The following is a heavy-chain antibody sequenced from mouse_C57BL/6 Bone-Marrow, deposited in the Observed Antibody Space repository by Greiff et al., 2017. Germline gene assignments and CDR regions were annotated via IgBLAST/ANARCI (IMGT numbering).Heavy chain of an antibody. Sequence: EVQVVESGAELVRPGASVKLSCTASGFNIKDDYMHWVKQRPEQGLEWIGWIDPENGDTEYASKFQGKATITADTSSNTAYLQLSSLTSEDTAVYYCTNWDGVDYWGQGTTLTVSS. J-gene: IGHJ2*01. CDR1: GFNIKDDY. V-gene: IGHV14-4*01. CDR2: IDPENGDT. D-gene: IGHD4-1*01. CDR3: TNWDGVDY.